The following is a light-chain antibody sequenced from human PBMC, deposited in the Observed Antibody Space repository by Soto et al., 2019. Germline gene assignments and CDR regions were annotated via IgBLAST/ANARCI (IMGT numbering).Light chain of an antibody. J-gene: IGKJ1*01. Sequence: DIQMTQSPSSLSASVGDRVTITCRASQSISSYLNWYQQKPGKAPKLLIYAASSLQSGVPSRFSGSGSWTDFTLTISSLQPEDFATYYCQQSYSTLVTFGQGTKVEIK. V-gene: IGKV1-39*01. CDR1: QSISSY. CDR2: AAS. CDR3: QQSYSTLVT.